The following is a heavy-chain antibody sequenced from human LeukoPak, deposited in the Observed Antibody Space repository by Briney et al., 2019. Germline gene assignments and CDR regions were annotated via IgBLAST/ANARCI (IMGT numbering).Heavy chain of an antibody. Sequence: GGSLRLSCAASGFTFSNAWMSRVRQAPGKGLEWVGRIKSKTDGGTTDYAAPAKGRFTISRDDSKNTLYLQMNSLKTEDAAVYYCTTVGNPYYYYYMDVWGKGTTVTVSS. CDR1: GFTFSNAW. CDR2: IKSKTDGGTT. J-gene: IGHJ6*03. V-gene: IGHV3-15*01. D-gene: IGHD3-10*01. CDR3: TTVGNPYYYYYMDV.